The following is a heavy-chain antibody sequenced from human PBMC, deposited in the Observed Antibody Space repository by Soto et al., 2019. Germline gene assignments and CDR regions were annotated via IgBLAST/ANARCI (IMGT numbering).Heavy chain of an antibody. J-gene: IGHJ4*02. V-gene: IGHV3-23*01. CDR3: AKDRSSTSCYAFDY. D-gene: IGHD2-2*01. CDR2: ISGSGGTT. CDR1: GFTFRNYS. Sequence: GGSLRLSCAASGFTFRNYSMSWARQAPGKGLEWVSAISGSGGTTHYADSVKGRFTISRDNSKNTLYLQMNSLRVEDTAVYYCAKDRSSTSCYAFDYWGQGSLVTVSS.